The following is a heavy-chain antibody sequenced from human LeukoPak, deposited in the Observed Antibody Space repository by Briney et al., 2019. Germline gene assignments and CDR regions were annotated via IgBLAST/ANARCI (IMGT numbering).Heavy chain of an antibody. Sequence: SETLSLTCAVSGGSISSGDYSWSWIRQPPGKGLEWIGYTYYTDTYYNPSLKSRVTISLDTSKNQFSLKLSSVTAADTAVYYCASHSGGYAYWGQGTLVTVSS. CDR3: ASHSGGYAY. V-gene: IGHV4-30-4*07. J-gene: IGHJ4*02. CDR2: TYYTDT. D-gene: IGHD5-12*01. CDR1: GGSISSGDYS.